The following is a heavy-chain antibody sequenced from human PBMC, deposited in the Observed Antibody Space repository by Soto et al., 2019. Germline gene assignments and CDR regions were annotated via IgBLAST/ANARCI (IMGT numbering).Heavy chain of an antibody. Sequence: PSETLSLTCTVSGGSISSGGYYWSWIRQHPGKGLEWIGYIYYSGSTYYNPSLKSRVTISVDTSKNQFSLKLSSVTAADTAVYYCARERTPLVEGRYYYYGMDVWGQGTTVTVSS. J-gene: IGHJ6*02. D-gene: IGHD2-2*01. V-gene: IGHV4-31*03. CDR3: ARERTPLVEGRYYYYGMDV. CDR1: GGSISSGGYY. CDR2: IYYSGST.